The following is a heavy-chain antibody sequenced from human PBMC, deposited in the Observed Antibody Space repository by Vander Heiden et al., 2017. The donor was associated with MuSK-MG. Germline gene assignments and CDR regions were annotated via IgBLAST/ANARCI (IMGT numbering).Heavy chain of an antibody. J-gene: IGHJ5*02. CDR1: GATFSSYA. V-gene: IGHV1-69*04. CDR2: IIPILGIA. Sequence: QVQLVQSGAEVKKPGSSVKASCKASGATFSSYAISWVRQAPGQGLEWMGRIIPILGIANYAQKFQGRVTITADKSTSTAYMELSSLRSEDTAVYYCARCGGRWLQLGWFDPWGQGTLVTVSS. CDR3: ARCGGRWLQLGWFDP. D-gene: IGHD5-12*01.